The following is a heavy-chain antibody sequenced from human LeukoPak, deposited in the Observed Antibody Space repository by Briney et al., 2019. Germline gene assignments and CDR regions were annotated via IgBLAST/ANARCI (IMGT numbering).Heavy chain of an antibody. CDR3: AKDLDILTGYYIDY. CDR2: ISGSAGFT. J-gene: IGHJ4*02. D-gene: IGHD3-9*01. V-gene: IGHV3-23*01. Sequence: GGSLRLSCAASGFTFSSYAMSWVRQAPGKGLEWFSTISGSAGFTYYADSVKGRFTISRDNSKNTLYLQMNSLRAEDTAVYYCAKDLDILTGYYIDYWGQGTLVTVSS. CDR1: GFTFSSYA.